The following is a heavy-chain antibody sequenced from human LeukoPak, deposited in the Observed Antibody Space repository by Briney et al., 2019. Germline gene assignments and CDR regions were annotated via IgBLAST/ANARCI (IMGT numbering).Heavy chain of an antibody. CDR2: INPNSGGT. J-gene: IGHJ4*02. CDR1: GYTFTGYY. CDR3: ARGVHYYGSGDFDY. D-gene: IGHD3-10*01. V-gene: IGHV1-2*02. Sequence: ASVKVSCKASGYTFTGYYMHWVRQAPGQGLEWMGWINPNSGGTNYAQKFQGRVTMTGDTSISTAYMELSRLRSDDTAVYYCARGVHYYGSGDFDYWGQGTLVTVSS.